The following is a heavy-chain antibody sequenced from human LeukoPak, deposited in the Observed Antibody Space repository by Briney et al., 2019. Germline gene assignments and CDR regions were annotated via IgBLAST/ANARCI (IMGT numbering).Heavy chain of an antibody. CDR1: GFTLITYW. CDR2: INQDGSEK. CDR3: ARALYRQHIVVVNAKNYWYFDL. Sequence: GGSLRLSYAASGFTLITYWMTWVRQAPGKGLERVANINQDGSEKYYVGSVKGRFTISRDNARNSLYLQMNSLRAEDTAVYYCARALYRQHIVVVNAKNYWYFDLWGRGTLVTVSS. V-gene: IGHV3-7*01. D-gene: IGHD2-21*01. J-gene: IGHJ2*01.